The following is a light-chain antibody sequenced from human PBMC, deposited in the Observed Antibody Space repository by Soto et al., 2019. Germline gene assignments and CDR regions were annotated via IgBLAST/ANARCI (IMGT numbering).Light chain of an antibody. CDR2: GAS. CDR1: QSIGRY. CDR3: LQHNNYPPT. Sequence: IVLTQSPCTPSLSPGERTTLSCRASQSIGRYLAWYQQKPGQGPRLLIYGASSRATGTPDRFSGSGSGTDFTLTISSLQPEDFATYFCLQHNNYPPTFGQGTKVDIK. V-gene: IGKV3D-15*01. J-gene: IGKJ1*01.